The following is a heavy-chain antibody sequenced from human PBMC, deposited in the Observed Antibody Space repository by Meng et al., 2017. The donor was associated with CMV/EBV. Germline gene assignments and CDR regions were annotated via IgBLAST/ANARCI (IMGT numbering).Heavy chain of an antibody. CDR3: ARYPGNDNSTYSYFGMDV. J-gene: IGHJ6*02. Sequence: GGSLRLSCTASGFTFSSYWVTWVRQAPGEGLEWAANIKQDGSEKYYVDSVKGRFTISRDNAKRSVYLQMNSLRADDTAVYYCARYPGNDNSTYSYFGMDVWGRGTTVTVSS. CDR2: IKQDGSEK. CDR1: GFTFSSYW. V-gene: IGHV3-7*01. D-gene: IGHD3-9*01.